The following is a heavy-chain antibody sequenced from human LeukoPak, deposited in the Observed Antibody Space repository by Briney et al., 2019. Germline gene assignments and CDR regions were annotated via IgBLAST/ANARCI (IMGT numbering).Heavy chain of an antibody. CDR1: GFTFSTFG. D-gene: IGHD3-22*01. V-gene: IGHV3-23*01. J-gene: IGHJ4*02. CDR2: ISGSGGST. CDR3: AKEGYDSSGYYLKNPFDY. Sequence: PGGSLRLSCETSGFTFSTFGMSWVRQAPGKGLEWVSAISGSGGSTYYADSVKGRFTISRDNSKNTLYLQMNSLRAEDTAVYYCAKEGYDSSGYYLKNPFDYWGQGTLVTVSS.